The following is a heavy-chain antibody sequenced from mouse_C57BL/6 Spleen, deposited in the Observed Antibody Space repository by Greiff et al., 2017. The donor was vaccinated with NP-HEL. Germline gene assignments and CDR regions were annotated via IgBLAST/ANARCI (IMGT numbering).Heavy chain of an antibody. CDR1: GYTFTDYY. CDR3: ARSYDGSSYYWYFDV. Sequence: EVQLQQSGPELVKPGASVKISCKASGYTFTDYYMNWVKQSHGKSLEWIGDINPNNGGTSYNQKFKGKATLTVDKSSSTAYMELRSLTSEDSAVYYCARSYDGSSYYWYFDVWGTGTTVTVSS. J-gene: IGHJ1*03. V-gene: IGHV1-26*01. D-gene: IGHD1-1*01. CDR2: INPNNGGT.